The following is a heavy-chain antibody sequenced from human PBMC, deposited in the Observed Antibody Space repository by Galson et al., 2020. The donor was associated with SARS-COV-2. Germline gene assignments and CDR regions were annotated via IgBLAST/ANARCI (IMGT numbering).Heavy chain of an antibody. CDR3: TRVPPESRSFWDAVDV. Sequence: GGSLRLSCATSGFTFSDSPMHWVRQPSGKGLEWVGRIRNKPNNYATASAASLKGRFTISRDDPKNTAYLQMNSLETEDTSVYYCTRVPPESRSFWDAVDVWGQGTMVTVSS. D-gene: IGHD6-6*01. J-gene: IGHJ3*01. CDR2: IRNKPNNYAT. CDR1: GFTFSDSP. V-gene: IGHV3-73*01.